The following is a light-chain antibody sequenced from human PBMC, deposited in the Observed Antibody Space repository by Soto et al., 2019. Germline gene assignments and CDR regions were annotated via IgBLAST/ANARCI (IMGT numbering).Light chain of an antibody. V-gene: IGKV1-39*01. CDR3: QQTYTTPVT. Sequence: DIQMTQSPSSLSASVGDRVTITCRASQSIGSYLSWSQQKPGKAPKLLIYLSSTLQSGVPSRFSGSGSGTDFTPTISSLQPEDFATYYCQQTYTTPVTFGQGTKVEVK. CDR1: QSIGSY. CDR2: LSS. J-gene: IGKJ1*01.